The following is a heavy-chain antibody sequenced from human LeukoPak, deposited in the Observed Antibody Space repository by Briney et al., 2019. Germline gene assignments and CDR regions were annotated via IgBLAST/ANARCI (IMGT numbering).Heavy chain of an antibody. D-gene: IGHD4-17*01. Sequence: SETLSLTCTVSGGSISSYYWSWIRQPPGKGLEWIGYIYYSGSTNYNPSLKSRVTISVDTSKNQFSLKLSSVTAADTAVYYCARGARRLRADDAFDIWGQGTMVTVSS. CDR1: GGSISSYY. CDR2: IYYSGST. J-gene: IGHJ3*02. V-gene: IGHV4-59*01. CDR3: ARGARRLRADDAFDI.